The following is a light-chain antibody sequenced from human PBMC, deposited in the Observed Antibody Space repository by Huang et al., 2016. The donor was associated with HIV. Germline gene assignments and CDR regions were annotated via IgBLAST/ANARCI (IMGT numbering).Light chain of an antibody. Sequence: AIRMTQSPSSLSASTGDRVTITCRASQGISSYLAWYQQKPGKAPKLRIYTASTLQSGVPSRFSGSGFGTDFTLTVSSLQSEDLGSYHCQQYYTYPHSFGQGTKLEI. CDR1: QGISSY. J-gene: IGKJ2*01. CDR2: TAS. V-gene: IGKV1-8*01. CDR3: QQYYTYPHS.